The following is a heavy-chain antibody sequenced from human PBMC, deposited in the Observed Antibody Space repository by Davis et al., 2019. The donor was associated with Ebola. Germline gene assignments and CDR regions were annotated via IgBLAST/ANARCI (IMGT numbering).Heavy chain of an antibody. J-gene: IGHJ6*02. CDR3: ARLDYGDYLGYGMDV. CDR1: GGSISSSSYY. V-gene: IGHV4-39*07. Sequence: SETLSLTCTVSGGSISSSSYYWGWIRQPPGKGLEWIGSIYYSGSTYYNPSLKSRVTISVDTSKNQFSLKLSSVTAADTAVYYCARLDYGDYLGYGMDVWGQGTTVTVSS. D-gene: IGHD4-17*01. CDR2: IYYSGST.